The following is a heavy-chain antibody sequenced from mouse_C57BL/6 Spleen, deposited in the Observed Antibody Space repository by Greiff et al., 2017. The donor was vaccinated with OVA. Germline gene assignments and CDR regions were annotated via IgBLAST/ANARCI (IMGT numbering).Heavy chain of an antibody. CDR2: INPSTGGT. J-gene: IGHJ2*01. CDR1: GYSFTGYY. D-gene: IGHD2-1*01. Sequence: VQLKQPGAELVKPGASVKISCKASGYSFTGYYMNWVKQSPEKSLEWIGEINPSTGGTTYNQKFKAKATLTVDKSSSTAYMQLKSLTSEDSAVYYCARNYYGNYDYFDYWGQGTTLTVSS. CDR3: ARNYYGNYDYFDY. V-gene: IGHV1-42*01.